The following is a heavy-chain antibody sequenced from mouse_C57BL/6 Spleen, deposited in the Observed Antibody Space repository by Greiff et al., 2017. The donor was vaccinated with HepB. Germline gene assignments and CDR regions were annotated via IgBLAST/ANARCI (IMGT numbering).Heavy chain of an antibody. V-gene: IGHV5-4*03. Sequence: EVMLVESGGGLVKPGGSLKLSCAASGFTFSSYAMSWVRQTPEKRLEWVATISDGGSYTYYPDNVKGRFTISRDNAKNNLYLQMSHLKSEDTAMYYCARATGLRGYAMDYWGQGTSVTVSS. CDR2: ISDGGSYT. CDR3: ARATGLRGYAMDY. CDR1: GFTFSSYA. D-gene: IGHD2-4*01. J-gene: IGHJ4*01.